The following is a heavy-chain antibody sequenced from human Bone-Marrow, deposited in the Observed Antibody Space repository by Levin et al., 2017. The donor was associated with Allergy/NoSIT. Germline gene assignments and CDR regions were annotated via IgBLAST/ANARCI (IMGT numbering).Heavy chain of an antibody. J-gene: IGHJ4*02. D-gene: IGHD5-18*01. Sequence: LRLSCTVSGGSISSGGYYWSWIRQHPGKGLEWIGYIYYSGSTYYNPSLKSRVTISVDTSKNQFSLKLSSVTAADTAVYYCARGRGSSGYAYWGQGTLVTVSS. CDR3: ARGRGSSGYAY. V-gene: IGHV4-31*03. CDR1: GGSISSGGYY. CDR2: IYYSGST.